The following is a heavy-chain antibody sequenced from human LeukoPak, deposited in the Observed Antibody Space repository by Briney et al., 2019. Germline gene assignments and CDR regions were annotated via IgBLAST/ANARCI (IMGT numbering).Heavy chain of an antibody. V-gene: IGHV4-34*01. CDR2: INHSGST. CDR1: GGSLSGYY. D-gene: IGHD6-6*01. CDR3: ARGSSSENFDY. J-gene: IGHJ4*02. Sequence: SETLSLTCAVYGGSLSGYYWSWIRQPPGKGLEWIGEINHSGSTNYNPSLKSRVTISVDTSKNQFSLKLSSVTAADTAVYYCARGSSSENFDYWGQGTLVTVSS.